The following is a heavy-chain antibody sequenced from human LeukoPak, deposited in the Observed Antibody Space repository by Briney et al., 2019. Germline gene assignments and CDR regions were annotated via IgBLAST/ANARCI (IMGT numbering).Heavy chain of an antibody. V-gene: IGHV3-53*01. CDR2: IYSGGRT. D-gene: IGHD2-15*01. CDR1: GFTFSNAW. CDR3: ARDSQYCSSGSCSPGASDI. Sequence: PGGSLRLSCAASGFTFSNAWMSWVRQAPGKGLEWVSFIYSGGRTDYADSVKGRFTISRDNSKNTLYLQMNSLRVEDTALYYCARDSQYCSSGSCSPGASDIWGQGTMVTVSS. J-gene: IGHJ3*02.